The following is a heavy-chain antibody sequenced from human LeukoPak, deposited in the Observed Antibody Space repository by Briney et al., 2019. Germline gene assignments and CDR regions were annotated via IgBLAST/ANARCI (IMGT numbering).Heavy chain of an antibody. V-gene: IGHV4-39*01. Sequence: SETLSLTCTVSGGSISSSYYYWGWIRQPPGKGLEWIGSIYYSGSTYYSPSLKSRVSLSVDTSKNQFSLRLSSVTAADTAVYYCARANYDSSGYFLFDYWGQGTLVTVSS. CDR3: ARANYDSSGYFLFDY. CDR1: GGSISSSYYY. D-gene: IGHD3-22*01. J-gene: IGHJ4*02. CDR2: IYYSGST.